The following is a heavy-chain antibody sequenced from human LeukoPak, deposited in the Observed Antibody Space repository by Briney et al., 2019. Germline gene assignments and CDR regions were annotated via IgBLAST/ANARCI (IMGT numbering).Heavy chain of an antibody. D-gene: IGHD4-11*01. V-gene: IGHV4-59*12. CDR1: GGSITDYY. Sequence: PSETLSLTCTVSGGSITDYYWNWIRQPPGKGLEWIGYISYSGGTNYNPSLNSRVTISVDTSKNVFSLNLSSVTAADTAVYYCARGQGTVTTHWGQGTLVTVSS. J-gene: IGHJ4*02. CDR3: ARGQGTVTTH. CDR2: ISYSGGT.